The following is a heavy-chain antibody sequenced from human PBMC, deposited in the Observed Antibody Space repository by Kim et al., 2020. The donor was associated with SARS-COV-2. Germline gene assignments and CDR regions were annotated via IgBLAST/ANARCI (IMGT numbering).Heavy chain of an antibody. Sequence: GGSLRLSCAASGFTFSSYAMSWVRQAPGKGLEWVSVIYSGGSSTYYADSVKGRFTISRDNSKNTLYLQMNSLRAEDTAVYYCAKGLTYYYDSSGYSAPVDYWGQGTLVTVSS. CDR3: AKGLTYYYDSSGYSAPVDY. D-gene: IGHD3-22*01. V-gene: IGHV3-23*03. CDR2: IYSGGSST. J-gene: IGHJ4*02. CDR1: GFTFSSYA.